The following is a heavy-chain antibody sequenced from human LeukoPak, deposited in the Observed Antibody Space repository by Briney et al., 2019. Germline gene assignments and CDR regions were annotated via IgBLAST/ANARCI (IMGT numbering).Heavy chain of an antibody. Sequence: PSGTLSLTCAVSGVSISSGHLWSWVRQSPGKGPEWIGEIHHTGNTKYNPSLKRQITILVDKSKNQFSLELTPVTAADTAVYYCASEHEYGDYINWGQGTLVTVSS. J-gene: IGHJ4*02. CDR1: GVSISSGHL. CDR2: IHHTGNT. D-gene: IGHD4-17*01. V-gene: IGHV4-4*02. CDR3: ASEHEYGDYIN.